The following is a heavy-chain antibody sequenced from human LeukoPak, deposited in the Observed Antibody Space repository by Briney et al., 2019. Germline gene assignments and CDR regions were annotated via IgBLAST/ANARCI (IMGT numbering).Heavy chain of an antibody. V-gene: IGHV5-51*01. J-gene: IGHJ4*02. CDR2: IYPGDSDT. Sequence: GESLKISCKGSGYIFTNNWIGWVRQMPGKGLEWMGIIYPGDSDTRYSPSLEGQVTISADKSISTAYLQWSSLKASDTAMYYCARQTRDGSGSRGYSFDFWGLGTLVTVSS. CDR3: ARQTRDGSGSRGYSFDF. D-gene: IGHD3-10*01. CDR1: GYIFTNNW.